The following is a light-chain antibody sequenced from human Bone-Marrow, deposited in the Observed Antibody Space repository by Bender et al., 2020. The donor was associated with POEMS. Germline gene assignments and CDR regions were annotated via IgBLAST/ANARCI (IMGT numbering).Light chain of an antibody. CDR2: ENN. J-gene: IGLJ3*02. Sequence: QSVLTQPPSVSAAPGQKVTISCSGSTFNIGNSYVSWYQQVPGTAPKLLIYENNKRSSGIPDRFSGSKSGTSASLAITGLQAEDEGDYYCQSYDNSLGGWVFGGGTKLTVL. CDR3: QSYDNSLGGWV. CDR1: TFNIGNSY. V-gene: IGLV1-51*02.